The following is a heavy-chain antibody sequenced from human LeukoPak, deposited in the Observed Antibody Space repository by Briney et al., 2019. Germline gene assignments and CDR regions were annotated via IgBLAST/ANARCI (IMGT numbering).Heavy chain of an antibody. CDR2: FDPEDGET. J-gene: IGHJ5*02. D-gene: IGHD6-19*01. Sequence: ASVKVSCKVSGYTLTELSMHWVRQAPGKGLEWMGGFDPEDGETIYAQKFQGRVTMTEDTSTDTAYMELSSLRSEDTAVYYCATDRPSYIAVAGTGLDPWGQGTLVTVSS. CDR3: ATDRPSYIAVAGTGLDP. V-gene: IGHV1-24*01. CDR1: GYTLTELS.